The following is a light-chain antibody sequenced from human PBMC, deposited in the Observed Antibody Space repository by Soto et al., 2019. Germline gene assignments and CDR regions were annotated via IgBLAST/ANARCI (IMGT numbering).Light chain of an antibody. CDR2: QTS. CDR1: QYINTR. J-gene: IGKJ1*01. Sequence: EIVLTQSPATLSSFPGDRVTLSCRASQYINTRLAWYQHRPGQTPRLLIYQTSIRAAAITARFSASGSGTDLTLTISDVQPEDFALCCLHQRQCWPRTFGQGTKVDIK. V-gene: IGKV3-11*01. CDR3: HQRQCWPRT.